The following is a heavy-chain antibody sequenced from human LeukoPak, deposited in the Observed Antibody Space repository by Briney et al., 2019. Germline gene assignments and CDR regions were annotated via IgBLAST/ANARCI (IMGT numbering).Heavy chain of an antibody. Sequence: SVKVSSRASGGTFISYTISWVRQAPGQGREGMGGIIPIFGTANYSQKFQGRVTITADKSTSTAYMELSSLRSEHTAVYYCASLRRTDPAGPGFDTATLFDPWGQGTLVTVSS. CDR3: ASLRRTDPAGPGFDTATLFDP. V-gene: IGHV1-69*06. CDR1: GGTFISYT. J-gene: IGHJ5*02. CDR2: IIPIFGTA. D-gene: IGHD5-18*01.